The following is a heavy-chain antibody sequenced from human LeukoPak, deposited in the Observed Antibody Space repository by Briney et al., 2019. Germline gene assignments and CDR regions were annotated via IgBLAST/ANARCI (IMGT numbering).Heavy chain of an antibody. CDR2: IYPGDSDT. J-gene: IGHJ4*02. CDR3: ARHTTMIVVVPGDFDY. V-gene: IGHV5-51*01. Sequence: GESLKISFQGSGYGFTSYWIGWVRPMPGKGLEWMGIIYPGDSDTRYSPSFQGQVTISADKSISTAYLQWSSLKASDTAMYYCARHTTMIVVVPGDFDYWGQGTLVTVSS. D-gene: IGHD3-22*01. CDR1: GYGFTSYW.